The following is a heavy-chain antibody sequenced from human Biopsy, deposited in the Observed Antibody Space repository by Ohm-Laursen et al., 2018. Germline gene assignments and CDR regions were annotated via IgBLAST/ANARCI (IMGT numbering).Heavy chain of an antibody. J-gene: IGHJ5*02. V-gene: IGHV1-8*01. CDR2: MNPISGNT. Sequence: GASVKVSCNASGYTFTTYDITWVRQATGQGPEWMGWMNPISGNTGYAHKFRGRVTMTSDSSISTAYLEVSSLTFEDTAVYYCARAVRYRLLSDPWGQGTLVTVSS. CDR3: ARAVRYRLLSDP. D-gene: IGHD2/OR15-2a*01. CDR1: GYTFTTYD.